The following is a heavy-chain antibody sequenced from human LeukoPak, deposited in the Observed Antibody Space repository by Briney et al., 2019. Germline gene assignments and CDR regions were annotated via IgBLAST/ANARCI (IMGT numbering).Heavy chain of an antibody. CDR2: IIPIFGTA. J-gene: IGHJ4*02. D-gene: IGHD2-15*01. CDR3: ASQNHGYCSGGSCYYFDY. CDR1: GGTFSSYA. Sequence: SVKVSCKASGGTFSSYAISWVGQAPGQGLEWMGGIIPIFGTANYAQKFQGRVTITTDESTSTAYMELSSLRSEDTAVYYCASQNHGYCSGGSCYYFDYWGQGTLVTVSS. V-gene: IGHV1-69*05.